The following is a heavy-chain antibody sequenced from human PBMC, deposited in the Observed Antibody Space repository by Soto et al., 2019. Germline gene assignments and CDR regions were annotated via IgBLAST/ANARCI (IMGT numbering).Heavy chain of an antibody. J-gene: IGHJ4*02. CDR2: ISAYNGNT. CDR3: ARDLPPVDY. CDR1: GYTFSSYF. V-gene: IGHV1-18*01. Sequence: QVQLVQSGAEVKKPGASVKVSCKASGYTFSSYFISWVRQAPGQGLEWMGWISAYNGNTNYAQNLQGRVTMTTDTSTRSAYMELRSLGSDDTAVYDCARDLPPVDYWGQGTLVTVSS.